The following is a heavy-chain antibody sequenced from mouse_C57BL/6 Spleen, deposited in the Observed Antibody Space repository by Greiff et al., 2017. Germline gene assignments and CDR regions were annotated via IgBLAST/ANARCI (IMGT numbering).Heavy chain of an antibody. CDR2: IDPSDSYT. CDR3: ARSLYYGSSYAMGY. J-gene: IGHJ4*01. CDR1: GYTFTSYW. Sequence: QVQLQQPGAELVMPGASVKLSCKASGYTFTSYWMHWVKQRPGQGLEWIGEIDPSDSYTNYNQKFKGKSTLTVDKASSTAYMQLSRLTSVDSAVYYCARSLYYGSSYAMGYWGQGTSVAVAS. V-gene: IGHV1-69*01. D-gene: IGHD1-1*01.